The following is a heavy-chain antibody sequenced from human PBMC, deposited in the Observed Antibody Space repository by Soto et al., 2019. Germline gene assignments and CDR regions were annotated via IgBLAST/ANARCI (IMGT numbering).Heavy chain of an antibody. CDR1: GDSISSSTYY. CDR3: ARAPRKGWLYDY. V-gene: IGHV4-39*01. D-gene: IGHD3-9*01. Sequence: SETLSLTCTVSGDSISSSTYYWGWFRQPPGKGLEWIGCIYHTGTTYYNPSLKSRVTISVDTSKNQFSLKLSSVTAADTAVYYCARAPRKGWLYDYWGQGTLVTVSS. J-gene: IGHJ4*02. CDR2: IYHTGTT.